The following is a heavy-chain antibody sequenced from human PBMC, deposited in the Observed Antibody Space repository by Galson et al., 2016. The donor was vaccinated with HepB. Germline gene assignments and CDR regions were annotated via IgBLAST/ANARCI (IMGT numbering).Heavy chain of an antibody. D-gene: IGHD1-26*01. CDR2: INPTGGTT. J-gene: IGHJ3*01. Sequence: SVKVSCKAPGYTFTRYVHWVRQAPGQGLEWLGLINPTGGTTIYAQKFQARVAMTRDTSTSTIYMELSSLRSDDTAMYYCARAIETGYSGSYLNAFDFWGQGTMVTVSS. CDR3: ARAIETGYSGSYLNAFDF. CDR1: GYTFTRY. V-gene: IGHV1-46*01.